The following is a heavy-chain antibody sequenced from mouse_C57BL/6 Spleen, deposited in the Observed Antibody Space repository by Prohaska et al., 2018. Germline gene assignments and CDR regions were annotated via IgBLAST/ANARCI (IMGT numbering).Heavy chain of an antibody. V-gene: IGHV1-20*01. CDR1: GYSFTGYF. CDR2: INPYNGDT. Sequence: EVQLQQSGPELVKPGDSVKISCKASGYSFTGYFMNWVMQSHGKSLEWIGRINPYNGDTFYNQKFKGKATLTVDKSSSTAHMELRSLTSEDSAVYYCARDGFYSKRYFDYWGQGTTLTVSS. D-gene: IGHD2-5*01. CDR3: ARDGFYSKRYFDY. J-gene: IGHJ2*01.